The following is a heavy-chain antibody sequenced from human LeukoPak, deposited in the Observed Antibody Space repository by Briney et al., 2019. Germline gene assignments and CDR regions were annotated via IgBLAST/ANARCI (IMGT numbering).Heavy chain of an antibody. D-gene: IGHD5-18*01. V-gene: IGHV4-59*01. Sequence: PLETLSLTCTVSGDSISGYYWSWIRQPPGKGLEWIGYIYYSGNTNHNPSLKSRVTISVDTSKNQFSLKLSSVTAADTAVYYCARGGTDTYGYGYYFDYWGQGTLVTVSS. J-gene: IGHJ4*02. CDR3: ARGGTDTYGYGYYFDY. CDR1: GDSISGYY. CDR2: IYYSGNT.